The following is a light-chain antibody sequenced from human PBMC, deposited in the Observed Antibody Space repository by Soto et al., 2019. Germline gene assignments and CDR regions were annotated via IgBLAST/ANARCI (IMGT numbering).Light chain of an antibody. CDR2: DVS. J-gene: IGLJ1*01. Sequence: QSGLTQPASVSGSPGQSSTISCTGTSSDVGGYNYVSWYQQHPGKAPKLMIYDVSNRPSGVSNRFSGSKSGNTASLSISGLQAEDEADYYCSSYTSSSTRVFGTGTKVTVL. V-gene: IGLV2-14*01. CDR3: SSYTSSSTRV. CDR1: SSDVGGYNY.